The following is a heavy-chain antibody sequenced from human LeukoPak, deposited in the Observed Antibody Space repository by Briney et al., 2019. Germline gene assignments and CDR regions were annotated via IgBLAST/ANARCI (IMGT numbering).Heavy chain of an antibody. CDR1: GFTFSSYG. CDR2: IRYDGSNK. V-gene: IGHV3-30*02. J-gene: IGHJ4*02. CDR3: AKITMVRGAREYFDY. D-gene: IGHD3-10*01. Sequence: PGGSLRLSCAASGFTFSSYGMHWVRQAPGKGLEWVAFIRYDGSNKYYADSVKGRFTISRDNSKNTLYLQMNSLRAEDTAVYYCAKITMVRGAREYFDYWGQGTLVTVSS.